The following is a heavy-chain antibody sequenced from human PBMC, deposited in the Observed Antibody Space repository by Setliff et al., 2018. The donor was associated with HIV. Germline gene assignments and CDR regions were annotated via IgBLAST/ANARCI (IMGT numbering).Heavy chain of an antibody. J-gene: IGHJ3*01. CDR2: ISYDGSNK. CDR1: GFTFSSYG. CDR3: AKIPHTGDSAYDV. Sequence: TGGSLSLSCAASGFTFSSYGMHWVRQAPGKGLEWVSLISYDGSNKYYADSVKGRFSISRDNPKNTVYLQMNSLRAEDTALDYCAKIPHTGDSAYDVWGQGTMVTVSS. V-gene: IGHV3-30*18. D-gene: IGHD7-27*01.